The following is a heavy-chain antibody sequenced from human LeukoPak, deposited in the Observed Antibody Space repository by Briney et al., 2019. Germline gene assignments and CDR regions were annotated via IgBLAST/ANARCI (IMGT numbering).Heavy chain of an antibody. CDR1: RGSINYNFHY. CDR2: IHYSGTT. D-gene: IGHD4-17*01. V-gene: IGHV4-39*02. CDR3: ARDGTTVTHNPYEVGAFDI. Sequence: SETLSLTCTVSRGSINYNFHYRGWLRQSPGRGLERIANIHYSGTTYYNPSLKSRVTISVDTSKNQFSLRLTSVTAADTALYYCARDGTTVTHNPYEVGAFDIWGQGTMVTVSS. J-gene: IGHJ3*02.